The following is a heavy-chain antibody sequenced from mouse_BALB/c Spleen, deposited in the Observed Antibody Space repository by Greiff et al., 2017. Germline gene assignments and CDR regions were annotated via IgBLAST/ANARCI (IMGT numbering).Heavy chain of an antibody. J-gene: IGHJ4*01. Sequence: DVKLVESGPGLVKPSQSLSLTCSVTGYSITSGYYWNWIRQFPGNKLEWMGYISYDGSNNYNPSLKNRISITRDTSKNQFFLKLNSVTTEDTATYYCAIDGYYDAMDYWGQGTSVTVSS. D-gene: IGHD2-2*01. CDR2: ISYDGSN. CDR3: AIDGYYDAMDY. V-gene: IGHV3-6*02. CDR1: GYSITSGYY.